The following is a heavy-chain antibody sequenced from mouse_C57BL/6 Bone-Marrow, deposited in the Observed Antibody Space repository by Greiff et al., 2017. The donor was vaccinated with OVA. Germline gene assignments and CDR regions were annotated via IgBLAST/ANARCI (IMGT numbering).Heavy chain of an antibody. V-gene: IGHV14-4*01. CDR3: TTYRY. CDR2: IDPENGDT. Sequence: VQLQQSGAELARPGASVKLSCKASGFNIKDDYMHWVKERPEQGLEWIGWIDPENGDTEYASKFQGKATITADTSSKTVYLQLSSLTSEDTAVYYCTTYRYWGQGTTLTVSS. CDR1: GFNIKDDY. J-gene: IGHJ2*01.